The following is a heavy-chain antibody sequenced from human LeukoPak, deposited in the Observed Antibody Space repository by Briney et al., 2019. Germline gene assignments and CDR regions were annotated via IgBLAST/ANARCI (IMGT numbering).Heavy chain of an antibody. CDR3: SRESGAFCPFGY. Sequence: PSETLSLTCAVYGGSFSGNYWSWIRQPPGKGLERIGEINHSGSTNYNPSLKSRVTMSLDESSNQLSLNLTSVTAADTAIYYCSRESGAFCPFGYWGQGTLVIVPS. CDR1: GGSFSGNY. J-gene: IGHJ4*02. V-gene: IGHV4-34*01. CDR2: INHSGST. D-gene: IGHD1-26*01.